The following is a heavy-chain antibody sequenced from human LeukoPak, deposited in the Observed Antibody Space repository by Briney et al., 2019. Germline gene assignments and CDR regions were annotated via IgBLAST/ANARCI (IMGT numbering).Heavy chain of an antibody. D-gene: IGHD3-9*01. Sequence: PSPTLSPTCTVSGRSISSSSYDWGWIRHPPGKGLGWIGSIYYSASTYYNPSLKSRVTISVDTSKIQFSLKLSSVTAADTAVYYCARVLRTYDILTGYPRAEPLFDYWGQGTLVTVSS. CDR1: GRSISSSSYD. CDR3: ARVLRTYDILTGYPRAEPLFDY. J-gene: IGHJ4*02. CDR2: IYYSAST. V-gene: IGHV4-39*07.